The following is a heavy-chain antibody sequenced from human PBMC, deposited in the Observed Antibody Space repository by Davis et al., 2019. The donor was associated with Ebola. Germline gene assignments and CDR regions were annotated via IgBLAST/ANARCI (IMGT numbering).Heavy chain of an antibody. V-gene: IGHV4-59*08. CDR1: GGSISSYY. Sequence: MPSETLSLTCTVSGGSISSYYWSWIRQPPGKGLEWIGYIYYSGSTNYNPSLKSRVTISVDTSKNQFSLKLSSVTAADTAVYSCAGASRITMMSWGQGTLVTVSS. D-gene: IGHD3-22*01. CDR3: AGASRITMMS. CDR2: IYYSGST. J-gene: IGHJ5*02.